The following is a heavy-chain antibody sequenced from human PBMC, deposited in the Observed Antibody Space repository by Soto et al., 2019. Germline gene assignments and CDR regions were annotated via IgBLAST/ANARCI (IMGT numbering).Heavy chain of an antibody. D-gene: IGHD6-13*01. V-gene: IGHV5-51*01. CDR3: ARQESSSWGGRTYYYYYGMDV. Sequence: GESLKISCKGSGYSFTSYWIGWVRQMPGKGLEWMGIIYPGDSDTRYSPSFQGQVTISAGKSISTAYLQWSSLKASDTAMYYCARQESSSWGGRTYYYYYGMDVWGQGTTVTVS. CDR1: GYSFTSYW. J-gene: IGHJ6*02. CDR2: IYPGDSDT.